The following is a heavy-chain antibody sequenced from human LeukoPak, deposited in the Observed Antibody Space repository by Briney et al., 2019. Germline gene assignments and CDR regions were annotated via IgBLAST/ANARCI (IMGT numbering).Heavy chain of an antibody. CDR3: AREDCSSTSCYPYYFDY. D-gene: IGHD2-2*01. V-gene: IGHV4-34*01. CDR2: IHHNGGT. Sequence: SETLSLTCAVYGGSFRWYYWSWIRQPPGEGPGWIGQIHHNGGTHYNPSLKERGTISIEPSKNQFSLKLSSVTAADTAVYYCAREDCSSTSCYPYYFDYWGQGTLVTVSS. CDR1: GGSFRWYY. J-gene: IGHJ4*02.